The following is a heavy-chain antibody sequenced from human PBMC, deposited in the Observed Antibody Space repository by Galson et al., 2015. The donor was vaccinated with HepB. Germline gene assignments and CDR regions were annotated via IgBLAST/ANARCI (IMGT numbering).Heavy chain of an antibody. Sequence: SLRLSCAASGFTFSSYSMNWVRQAPGKGLEWVSYISSSSSTIYYADSVKGRFTISRDNAKNSLYLQMNSLRAEDTAVYYCARASLGTHCSGGSCYPDSWFDPWGQGTLVTVSS. CDR3: ARASLGTHCSGGSCYPDSWFDP. V-gene: IGHV3-48*01. D-gene: IGHD2-15*01. J-gene: IGHJ5*02. CDR1: GFTFSSYS. CDR2: ISSSSSTI.